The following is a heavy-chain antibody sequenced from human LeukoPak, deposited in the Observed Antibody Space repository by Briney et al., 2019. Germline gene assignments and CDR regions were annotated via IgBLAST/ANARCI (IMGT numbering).Heavy chain of an antibody. CDR1: GFTFSSYA. CDR2: IKQDGSEK. D-gene: IGHD1-26*01. Sequence: GGSLRLSCAASGFTFSSYAMSWVRQAPGKGLEWVANIKQDGSEKYYVDSVKGRFTISRDNAKNSLYLQMNSLRAEDTAVYYCARDLLAGGVDYWGQGTLVTVSS. J-gene: IGHJ4*02. CDR3: ARDLLAGGVDY. V-gene: IGHV3-7*04.